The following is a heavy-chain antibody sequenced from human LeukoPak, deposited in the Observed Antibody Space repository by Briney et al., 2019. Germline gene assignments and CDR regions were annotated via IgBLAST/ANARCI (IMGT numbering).Heavy chain of an antibody. Sequence: PSETLSLTCTVSGGSISSSSYYWGWIRQPPGKGLEWIGSIYYSGSTYYNPSLKSRVTISVDTSKNQFSLKLSSVTAADTAMYYCARLGCSGTSCLAYPRYYYYYMDVWGKGTTVTVSS. D-gene: IGHD2-2*01. J-gene: IGHJ6*03. CDR2: IYYSGST. CDR3: ARLGCSGTSCLAYPRYYYYYMDV. V-gene: IGHV4-39*07. CDR1: GGSISSSSYY.